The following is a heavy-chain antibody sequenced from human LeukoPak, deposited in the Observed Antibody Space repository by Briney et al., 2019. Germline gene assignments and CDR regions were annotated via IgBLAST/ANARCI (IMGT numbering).Heavy chain of an antibody. J-gene: IGHJ4*02. D-gene: IGHD3-10*01. CDR2: MSFDGSDK. V-gene: IGHV3-30*04. Sequence: GGSLRLSCAASGFTFSSYAMHWVCQAPGKGLERVAVMSFDGSDKYYADSVKGRFTISRDNSKNTLYLQMNSLRAEDPAVNYCARTTEVVLWFGELEYWGQGTLVTVSS. CDR1: GFTFSSYA. CDR3: ARTTEVVLWFGELEY.